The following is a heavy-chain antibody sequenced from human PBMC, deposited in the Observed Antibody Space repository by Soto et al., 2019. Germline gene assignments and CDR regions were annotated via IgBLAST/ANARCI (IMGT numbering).Heavy chain of an antibody. J-gene: IGHJ5*02. D-gene: IGHD4-17*01. Sequence: QVQLVQSGAEVKKPGSSVKVSCKASVGTFSSYAISWVRQAPGQGLEWMGGIIPIFGTANYAQKFQGRVTITAQVSTSSAYMKLSSLRSEDTAVYYCARGGGRDYVPSIVRKWFDPWGQGTMVTVSS. V-gene: IGHV1-69*12. CDR2: IIPIFGTA. CDR1: VGTFSSYA. CDR3: ARGGGRDYVPSIVRKWFDP.